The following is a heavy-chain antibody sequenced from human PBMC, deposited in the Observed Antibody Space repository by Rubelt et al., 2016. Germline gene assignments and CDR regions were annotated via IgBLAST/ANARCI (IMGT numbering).Heavy chain of an antibody. CDR1: GFTFSNAW. D-gene: IGHD3-9*01. CDR2: IYTSGDT. J-gene: IGHJ6*03. CDR3: ARELTSCPAECFHYMEV. V-gene: IGHV3-66*01. Sequence: EVQLVESGGGLVKPGGSLRLSCAASGFTFSNAWMTWVRQAPGKGLEWISVIYTSGDTHYADSVKGSFVISRDDSRDTVYPQMNSLRAEDTAVYFCARELTSCPAECFHYMEVWGKGTTVTVSS.